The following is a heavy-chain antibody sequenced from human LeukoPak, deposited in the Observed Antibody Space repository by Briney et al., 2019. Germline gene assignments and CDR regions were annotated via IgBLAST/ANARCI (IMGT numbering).Heavy chain of an antibody. D-gene: IGHD5-24*01. CDR1: GFSFSSNW. Sequence: GGSLCLSCAVSGFSFSSNWMSWVSMAPGRGMGWVGNIKEDGTETYYVDSVKGRLTISRDNAKNSLYLQMNSLRVEGTAVYYCAKEGRSLQTYWGQGTLVTVSS. J-gene: IGHJ4*02. CDR2: IKEDGTET. CDR3: AKEGRSLQTY. V-gene: IGHV3-7*03.